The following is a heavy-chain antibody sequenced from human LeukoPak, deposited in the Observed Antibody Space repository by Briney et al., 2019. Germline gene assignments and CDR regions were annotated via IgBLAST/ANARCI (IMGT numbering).Heavy chain of an antibody. CDR2: ISSSTSSI. V-gene: IGHV3-48*04. J-gene: IGHJ4*02. CDR1: GFTFSSYN. Sequence: PGGSLRLSCAASGFTFSSYNMNWVRQAPGKGLEWVSYISSSTSSIYYADSVKGRFTISRDNAKNSLYLQMNSLRVEDTAVYYCVRDGYWERGDYWGQGTLVTVSS. D-gene: IGHD3-16*01. CDR3: VRDGYWERGDY.